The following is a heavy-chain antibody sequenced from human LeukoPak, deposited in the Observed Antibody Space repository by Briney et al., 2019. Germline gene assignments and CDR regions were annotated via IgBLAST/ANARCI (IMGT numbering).Heavy chain of an antibody. D-gene: IGHD2-2*01. Sequence: ASVKVSCKASGYTFTSYDINWVRQATGQGLEWMGGIIPIFGTAIYAQTFQSRVTITTDAPTSTAYMELSSLRSEDTAVHYCARYRRPCSSTSCYYNWFDPWGQGTLVTVSS. CDR1: GYTFTSYD. CDR2: IIPIFGTA. CDR3: ARYRRPCSSTSCYYNWFDP. J-gene: IGHJ5*02. V-gene: IGHV1-69*05.